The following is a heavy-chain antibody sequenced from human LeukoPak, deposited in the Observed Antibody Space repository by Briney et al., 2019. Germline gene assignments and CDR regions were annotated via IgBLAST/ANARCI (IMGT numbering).Heavy chain of an antibody. D-gene: IGHD4-17*01. CDR1: TGSFSAYY. J-gene: IGHJ4*02. V-gene: IGHV4-34*01. Sequence: SETLSLTCAVSTGSFSAYYWSWIRQPPGKGLEWIGEINHSGNTNYNPSLKCRVTISVDTSERQFSLKLSSVTAADTALYYCARGRGDGDSIYYFEYWGQGTQVTVSS. CDR2: INHSGNT. CDR3: ARGRGDGDSIYYFEY.